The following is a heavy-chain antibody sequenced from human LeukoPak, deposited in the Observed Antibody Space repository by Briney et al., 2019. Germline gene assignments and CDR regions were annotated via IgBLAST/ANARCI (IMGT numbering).Heavy chain of an antibody. D-gene: IGHD4-17*01. CDR3: ARTGYGDYVDL. CDR2: ISSGSTI. J-gene: IGHJ4*02. V-gene: IGHV3-11*04. Sequence: GGSLRLSCAASGFTFSDYYMSWIRQAPGKGLEWVSYISSGSTIYYADSVKGRFTISRDNAKNSLYLQMNSLRAEDTAVYYCARTGYGDYVDLWGQGTLVTVSS. CDR1: GFTFSDYY.